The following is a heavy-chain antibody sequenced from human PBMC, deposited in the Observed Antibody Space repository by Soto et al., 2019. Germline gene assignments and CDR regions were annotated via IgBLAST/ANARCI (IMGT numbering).Heavy chain of an antibody. J-gene: IGHJ5*02. CDR3: ARVSASGGPFGTNWFDP. D-gene: IGHD1-7*01. V-gene: IGHV4-31*03. Sequence: SETLSLTCTVSGDSISSGGYYWSWIRQHPGKALEWMAYISDSGTTYYNPSLKSRVTISVDTSKNQFSLKLNSVTAADTAVYFCARVSASGGPFGTNWFDPWGQGILVTVSS. CDR2: ISDSGTT. CDR1: GDSISSGGYY.